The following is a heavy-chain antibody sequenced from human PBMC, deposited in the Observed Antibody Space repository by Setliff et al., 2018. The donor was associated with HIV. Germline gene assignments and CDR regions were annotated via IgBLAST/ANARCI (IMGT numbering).Heavy chain of an antibody. V-gene: IGHV4-34*01. Sequence: SETLSLTCAVYGGSFSGYYWNWIRQPPGKGLEWIGEINHIGSTNYNPSLKSRVTISIDTSKNQFSLKLTSVTAADTAMYYCASVRTGYYRIRDYWGQGSLVTVSS. CDR2: INHIGST. CDR1: GGSFSGYY. CDR3: ASVRTGYYRIRDY. D-gene: IGHD3-9*01. J-gene: IGHJ4*02.